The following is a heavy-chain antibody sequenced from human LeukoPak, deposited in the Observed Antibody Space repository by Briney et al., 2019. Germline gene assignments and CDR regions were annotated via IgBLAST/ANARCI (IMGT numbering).Heavy chain of an antibody. Sequence: GGSLRLSCATSGFTFSNYWMSWVRQGAGKGLEWVANIKEDGSEKYYEDSVKGRFTISRDNSKNTLYLQMGSLRAEDMAVYYCARAPTVYDFWSGYFYPDYWGQGTLVTVSS. D-gene: IGHD3-3*01. V-gene: IGHV3-7*01. CDR3: ARAPTVYDFWSGYFYPDY. CDR1: GFTFSNYW. CDR2: IKEDGSEK. J-gene: IGHJ4*02.